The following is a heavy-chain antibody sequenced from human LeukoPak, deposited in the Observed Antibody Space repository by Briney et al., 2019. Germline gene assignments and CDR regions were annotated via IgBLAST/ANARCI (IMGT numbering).Heavy chain of an antibody. CDR1: GYTFTGYY. J-gene: IGHJ4*02. Sequence: ASVKDSCKASGYTFTGYYMHWVRQAPGQGLEWVGWFNPNSGGTNYAQKFRGRVTMTRDTSISTAYMELSRLRSDDTAVYYCASRACSGGSCYPLNYWGQGTLVTVSS. D-gene: IGHD2-15*01. CDR3: ASRACSGGSCYPLNY. CDR2: FNPNSGGT. V-gene: IGHV1-2*02.